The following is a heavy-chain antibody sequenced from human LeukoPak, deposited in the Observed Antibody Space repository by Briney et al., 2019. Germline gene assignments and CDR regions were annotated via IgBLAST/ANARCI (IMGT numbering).Heavy chain of an antibody. D-gene: IGHD5-18*01. Sequence: GGSLRLSCTASGFTFGDHAMSWVRQAPGKGLEWVGFIRGKGYGGTTEYAASVKGRFTVSRDDSRSVAYLQMNSLKAEDTALYYCTRGSIHLWLYYGMDVWGQGTTVIVSS. CDR2: IRGKGYGGTT. CDR1: GFTFGDHA. V-gene: IGHV3-49*04. CDR3: TRGSIHLWLYYGMDV. J-gene: IGHJ6*02.